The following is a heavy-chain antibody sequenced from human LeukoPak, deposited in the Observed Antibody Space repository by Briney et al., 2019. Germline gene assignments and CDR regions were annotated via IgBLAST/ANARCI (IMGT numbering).Heavy chain of an antibody. CDR2: TSYSGST. CDR1: GGSINNSY. CDR3: ARTVSGDYYGMDV. J-gene: IGHJ6*02. V-gene: IGHV4-59*01. D-gene: IGHD1-26*01. Sequence: PSETLSLTCTVSGGSINNSYWSCVRQPPGKGLEWIGYTSYSGSTNYNPSLKSRVTMSVDTSTDQFSLRLVSVTAADTAVYYCARTVSGDYYGMDVWGQGTTVTVSS.